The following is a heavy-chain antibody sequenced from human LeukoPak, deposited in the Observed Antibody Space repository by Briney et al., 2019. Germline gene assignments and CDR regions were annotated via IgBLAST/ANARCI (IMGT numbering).Heavy chain of an antibody. CDR3: ARGVSSGFYYEFDC. Sequence: PGGSLRLSCAASGFTFSYYSMNWVRQAPGKGLEWVALISYDGSNKYYADSVKGRFTISRDNSKNTLYLQMNSLRAEDTAVYYCARGVSSGFYYEFDCWGQGTLVTVSS. J-gene: IGHJ4*02. CDR2: ISYDGSNK. D-gene: IGHD3-22*01. V-gene: IGHV3-30*03. CDR1: GFTFSYYS.